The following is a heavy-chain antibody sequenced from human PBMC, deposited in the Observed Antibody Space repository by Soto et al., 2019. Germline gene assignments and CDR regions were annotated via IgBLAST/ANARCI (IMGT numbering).Heavy chain of an antibody. D-gene: IGHD3-22*01. J-gene: IGHJ3*02. V-gene: IGHV4-31*03. CDR2: IYYSGST. CDR1: GGSISSGGYY. CDR3: ARDPRSGYDSTGYYYTGAFDI. Sequence: QVQLQESGPGLVKPSQTLSLTCTVSGGSISSGGYYWSWIRQHPGKGLEWIGYIYYSGSTYYNPSLKSRVTLSVDTSKNQFSLTLSSVTAADTAVYYCARDPRSGYDSTGYYYTGAFDIWGQGTMVTVSS.